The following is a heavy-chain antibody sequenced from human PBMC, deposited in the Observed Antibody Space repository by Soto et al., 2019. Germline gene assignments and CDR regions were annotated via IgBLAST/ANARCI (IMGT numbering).Heavy chain of an antibody. Sequence: SETMSLTCAVYGGSFSGYYWSWIRKHPGKGLEWIGEINHSGSTNYNPSLKSRVTISVDTSKNQFSLKLSSVTAADTAVYYCAFRRFIPRSRWFDPWGQGTLVTVSS. CDR1: GGSFSGYY. D-gene: IGHD3-16*01. J-gene: IGHJ5*02. CDR2: INHSGST. CDR3: AFRRFIPRSRWFDP. V-gene: IGHV4-34*01.